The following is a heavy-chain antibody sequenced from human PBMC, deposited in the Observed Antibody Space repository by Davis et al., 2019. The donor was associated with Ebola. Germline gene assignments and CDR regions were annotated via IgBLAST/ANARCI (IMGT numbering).Heavy chain of an antibody. CDR2: ISLNSGGT. V-gene: IGHV1-2*02. CDR1: GFTFIDYY. J-gene: IGHJ4*02. Sequence: ASVKVSCKASGFTFIDYYLHWVRQAPGQGPEWMGWISLNSGGTNYAQKFQGRVTMTRDTSINTAYMELSRLRSDEPAVYYCARAKELYCSGGRCSPTHFDHWGQGTLVTVSS. CDR3: ARAKELYCSGGRCSPTHFDH. D-gene: IGHD2-15*01.